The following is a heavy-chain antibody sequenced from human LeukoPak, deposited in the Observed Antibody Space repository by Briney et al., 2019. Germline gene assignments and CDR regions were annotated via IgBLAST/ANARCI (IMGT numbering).Heavy chain of an antibody. CDR2: INPNIGDA. V-gene: IGHV1-2*02. D-gene: IGHD2-21*02. J-gene: IGHJ5*01. CDR1: GYTFTDYF. Sequence: WASVKFSCKASGYTFTDYFIHWVRQAPGQGLEWMGWINPNIGDASYAQKFQDRVPMTRDRSINTAYMELSRLTSDDTAVYYCARMALDGGDSIGFDSWGQGTLVTVSS. CDR3: ARMALDGGDSIGFDS.